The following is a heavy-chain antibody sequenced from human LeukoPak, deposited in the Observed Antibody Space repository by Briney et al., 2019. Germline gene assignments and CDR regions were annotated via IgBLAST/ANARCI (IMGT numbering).Heavy chain of an antibody. CDR2: INHSGST. Sequence: SETLSLTCAVYGGSFSGYYWSWIRQPPGKGLEWIGEINHSGSTNYNPSLKSRVTISVDTSKNQFSLKLSSVTAADTAVYYCAREVGANPLGYWGQGTLVTVSS. J-gene: IGHJ4*02. CDR3: AREVGANPLGY. V-gene: IGHV4-34*01. CDR1: GGSFSGYY. D-gene: IGHD1-26*01.